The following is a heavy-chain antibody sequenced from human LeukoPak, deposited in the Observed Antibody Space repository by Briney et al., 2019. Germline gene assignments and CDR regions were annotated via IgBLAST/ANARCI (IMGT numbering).Heavy chain of an antibody. CDR2: ISGSGGST. D-gene: IGHD5-18*01. V-gene: IGHV3-23*01. CDR1: GFTFSSYA. J-gene: IGHJ4*02. CDR3: ARGGYSYGAFDY. Sequence: PGGSLRLSCAASGFTFSSYAMSWVRQAPGKGLEWVSAISGSGGSTYYADSVKGRFTISRDNSKNTLYLQMNSLRAEDTAVYYCARGGYSYGAFDYWGQGTRVTVSS.